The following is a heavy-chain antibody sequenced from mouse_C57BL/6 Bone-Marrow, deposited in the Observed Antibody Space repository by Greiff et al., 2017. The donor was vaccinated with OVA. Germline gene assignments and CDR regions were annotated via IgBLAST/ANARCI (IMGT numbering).Heavy chain of an antibody. CDR1: GFTFSSYA. CDR2: ISDGGSYT. D-gene: IGHD2-3*01. CDR3: ARDWLLAWFAY. J-gene: IGHJ3*01. V-gene: IGHV5-4*01. Sequence: DVKLVESGGGLVKPGGSLKLSCAASGFTFSSYAMSWVRQTPEKRLEWVATISDGGSYTYYPDNVKGRFTISRDNAKNNLYLQMSHLKSEDTAMYYCARDWLLAWFAYWGQGTLVTVSA.